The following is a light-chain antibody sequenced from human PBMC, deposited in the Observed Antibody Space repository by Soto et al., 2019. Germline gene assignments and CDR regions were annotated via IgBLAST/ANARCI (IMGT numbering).Light chain of an antibody. CDR1: QSVISS. Sequence: IVVTQSPATLSVSPGETVTLYCRVSQSVISSLAWYQQKPGQAPRLLFSGAYTRATGIPARFSGSGSGTEFTLTISGLQSEDFAVYYCQQYNEWPPFTFGQGTRLEIK. CDR2: GAY. CDR3: QQYNEWPPFT. J-gene: IGKJ5*01. V-gene: IGKV3-15*01.